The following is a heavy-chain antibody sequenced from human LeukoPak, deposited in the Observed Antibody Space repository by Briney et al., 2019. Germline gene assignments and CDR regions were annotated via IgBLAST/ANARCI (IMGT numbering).Heavy chain of an antibody. D-gene: IGHD6-19*01. CDR1: GFTLDHYH. V-gene: IGHV3-43*01. CDR3: ARAPQSSGWTSSYMDV. CDR2: FSWGGGST. J-gene: IGHJ6*03. Sequence: GGPLRLSCAASGFTLDHYHKHWVRPATGKGLEWVSLFSWGGGSTYYAHSVKGRLTISRDTRQNSLYQQLNSLRTEDTALYYYARAPQSSGWTSSYMDVWGKGTTVTVSS.